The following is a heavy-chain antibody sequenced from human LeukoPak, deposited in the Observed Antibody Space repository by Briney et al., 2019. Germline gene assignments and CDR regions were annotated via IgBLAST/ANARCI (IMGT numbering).Heavy chain of an antibody. CDR1: GFTFSGSA. Sequence: GGSLRLSCAASGFTFSGSAMHWVRQASGKGLEWVGRIRSKANSYATAYAASVKGRFTISRDDSKNTAYLQMNSLKTEDTAVYHCARSQEGYYYYYIDVWGKGTTVTVSS. CDR3: ARSQEGYYYYYIDV. CDR2: IRSKANSYAT. J-gene: IGHJ6*03. V-gene: IGHV3-73*01.